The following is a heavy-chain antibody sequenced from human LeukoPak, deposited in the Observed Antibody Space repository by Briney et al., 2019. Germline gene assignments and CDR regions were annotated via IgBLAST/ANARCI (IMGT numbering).Heavy chain of an antibody. V-gene: IGHV3-21*01. D-gene: IGHD6-6*01. Sequence: PGRSLRLSCAASGFTFDDYAMHWVRQAPGKGLEWVSSISTSSSYIYYADSVKGRFTVSRDNAKKSLFLQMNSLRAEDTAVYYCARVSYSSSDFDYWGQGTLVTVSS. CDR1: GFTFDDYA. J-gene: IGHJ4*02. CDR3: ARVSYSSSDFDY. CDR2: ISTSSSYI.